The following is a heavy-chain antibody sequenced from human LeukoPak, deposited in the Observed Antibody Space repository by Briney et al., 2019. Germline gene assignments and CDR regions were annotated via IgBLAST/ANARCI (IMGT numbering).Heavy chain of an antibody. Sequence: GGSLRLSCAASGFTFDDHGMSWVRQAPGKGLEWVSYISSSSSTIYYADSVKGRFTISRDNAKNSLYLQMNSLRAEDTAVYYCARDHYDILTGYAWPLFDYWGQGTLVTVSS. CDR3: ARDHYDILTGYAWPLFDY. D-gene: IGHD3-9*01. CDR2: ISSSSSTI. CDR1: GFTFDDHG. V-gene: IGHV3-48*01. J-gene: IGHJ4*02.